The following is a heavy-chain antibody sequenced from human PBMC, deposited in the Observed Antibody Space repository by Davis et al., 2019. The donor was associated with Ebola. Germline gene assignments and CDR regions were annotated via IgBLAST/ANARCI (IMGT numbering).Heavy chain of an antibody. CDR1: GGTFSGSA. V-gene: IGHV1-69*13. CDR3: AKTARAAGRMIEETRVYKFYYMDV. J-gene: IGHJ6*03. CDR2: IVPVFKTA. D-gene: IGHD6-13*01. Sequence: SVKVSCKASGGTFSGSAISWVRQAPGQGLEWMGGIVPVFKTANYAQKFQGRVTITADEFPTTAYMELSGLRSEDTAVYSCAKTARAAGRMIEETRVYKFYYMDVWGKGTTVTVSS.